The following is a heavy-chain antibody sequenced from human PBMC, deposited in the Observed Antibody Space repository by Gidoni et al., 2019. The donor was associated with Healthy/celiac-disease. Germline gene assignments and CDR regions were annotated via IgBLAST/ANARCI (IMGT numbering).Heavy chain of an antibody. D-gene: IGHD6-25*01. CDR1: GLTFSSYS. Sequence: EVQLVESGGGLVKPGGSLRLSCAASGLTFSSYSMNWVRQAPGKGLEWVSSISSSSSYIYYADSVKGRFTISRDNAKNSLYLQMNSLRAEDTAVYYCASDSAGQRLYNYGMDVWGQGTTVTVSS. V-gene: IGHV3-21*01. CDR3: ASDSAGQRLYNYGMDV. J-gene: IGHJ6*02. CDR2: ISSSSSYI.